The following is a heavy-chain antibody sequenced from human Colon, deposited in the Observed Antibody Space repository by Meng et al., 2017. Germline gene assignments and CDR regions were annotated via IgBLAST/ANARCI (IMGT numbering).Heavy chain of an antibody. D-gene: IGHD6-19*01. V-gene: IGHV4-4*02. CDR1: GGSISSYNW. CDR2: IDLGGTP. Sequence: QVQLQESGPGLVEPWGTLSLTCAASGGSISSYNWWSWVRPPPGKGLEWIGQIDLGGTPYYNPSLESRVIMSLDKSKNQLSLRLTSVAAADTAVYYCARHGGWHFDYWGQGALVTVSS. CDR3: ARHGGWHFDY. J-gene: IGHJ4*02.